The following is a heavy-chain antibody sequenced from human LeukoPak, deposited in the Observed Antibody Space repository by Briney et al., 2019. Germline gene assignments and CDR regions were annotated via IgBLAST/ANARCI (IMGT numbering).Heavy chain of an antibody. CDR1: GFTFSSYG. CDR3: AKVPRGYSGYDYWDY. Sequence: GGSLRLSCAASGFTFSSYGMHWVRQAPGKGLEWVAVISYDGSNKYYADSVKGRFTISRDNSKNTLYLQMNSLRAEDTAVYYCAKVPRGYSGYDYWDYWGQGTLVTVSS. V-gene: IGHV3-30*18. CDR2: ISYDGSNK. J-gene: IGHJ4*02. D-gene: IGHD5-12*01.